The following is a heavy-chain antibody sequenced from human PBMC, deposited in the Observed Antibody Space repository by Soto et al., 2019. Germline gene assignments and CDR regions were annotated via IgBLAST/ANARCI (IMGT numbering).Heavy chain of an antibody. CDR3: ARDGLRESFDY. D-gene: IGHD5-12*01. Sequence: GGSLRLSCAASGFTFSSYGMHWVRQAPGKGLEWVAVIWYDGSNKYYADSVKGRFTISRDNSKNTLYLQMNSLRAEDTAVYYCARDGLRESFDYWGQGTLVTVSS. CDR1: GFTFSSYG. CDR2: IWYDGSNK. J-gene: IGHJ4*02. V-gene: IGHV3-33*01.